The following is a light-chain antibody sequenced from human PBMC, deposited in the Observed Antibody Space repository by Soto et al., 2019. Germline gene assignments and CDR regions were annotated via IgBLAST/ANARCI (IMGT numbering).Light chain of an antibody. V-gene: IGKV3-15*01. J-gene: IGKJ4*01. CDR1: QSVSNN. Sequence: EIVLTQSPATLSVSPGERAALSCRASQSVSNNLAWYQQKPGQPPRLLIYDTSTRATGVPTRFSGSRSGAEFTLTINSLQSEDFAVYYCQPYNNWPLTFGGGTKVDIK. CDR2: DTS. CDR3: QPYNNWPLT.